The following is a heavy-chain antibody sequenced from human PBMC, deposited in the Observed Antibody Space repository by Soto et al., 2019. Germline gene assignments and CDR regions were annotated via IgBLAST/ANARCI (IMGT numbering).Heavy chain of an antibody. D-gene: IGHD6-19*01. CDR3: AKVHLGTGWYGAFY. J-gene: IGHJ4*02. Sequence: QVQLVESGGGVVQPGRSLRLSCAASGFIFSSYSMHWVRQAPGKGLEWVAVISNDGSNIDYVDSVKGRFTISRDNSKNTLYLEMNSLRAEDTAVYYCAKVHLGTGWYGAFYWGQGTLVTVSS. CDR2: ISNDGSNI. CDR1: GFIFSSYS. V-gene: IGHV3-30*18.